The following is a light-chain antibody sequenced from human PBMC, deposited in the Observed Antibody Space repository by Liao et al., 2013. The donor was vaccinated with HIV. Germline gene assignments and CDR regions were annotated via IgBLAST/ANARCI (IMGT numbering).Light chain of an antibody. CDR3: QVWDSDRDHPSVV. CDR2: YDS. V-gene: IGLV3-21*04. CDR1: NIESKS. Sequence: SYVLTQPPSVSVAPGKTARITCGGNNIESKSVHWYRQKPGQAPVLVIYYDSDRPSGIPERFSGSNSGNTATLTISRVETGDEADYYCQVWDSDRDHPSVVFGGGTKLTVL. J-gene: IGLJ2*01.